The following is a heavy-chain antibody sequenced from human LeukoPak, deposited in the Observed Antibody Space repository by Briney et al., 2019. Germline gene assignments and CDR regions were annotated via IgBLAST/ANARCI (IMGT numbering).Heavy chain of an antibody. Sequence: PSETLSLTCTVSGGSISSGDYYWSWIRQPPGKGLEWIGYISYSGSTYYNPSLRSRITISVDTSKNQFSLRLTSVTAADTAVYYCARDLSGSNYYYYYMDVWGKGTTVTVSS. D-gene: IGHD3-3*01. CDR3: ARDLSGSNYYYYYMDV. V-gene: IGHV4-30-4*08. J-gene: IGHJ6*03. CDR2: ISYSGST. CDR1: GGSISSGDYY.